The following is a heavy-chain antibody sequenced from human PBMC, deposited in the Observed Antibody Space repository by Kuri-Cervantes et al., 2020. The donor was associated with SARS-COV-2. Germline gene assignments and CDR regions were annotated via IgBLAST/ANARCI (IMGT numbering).Heavy chain of an antibody. V-gene: IGHV4-39*07. Sequence: SETLSLTCTVSGGSISSSSYYWGWIRQPPGKGLEWIGSIYYSGSTYYNPSLKSRVTISVDTSRNQFSLKLSSVTAADTAVYYCARGRFVEDDYGDYLLPDYWGQGTLVTVSS. CDR1: GGSISSSSYY. CDR2: IYYSGST. D-gene: IGHD4-17*01. CDR3: ARGRFVEDDYGDYLLPDY. J-gene: IGHJ4*02.